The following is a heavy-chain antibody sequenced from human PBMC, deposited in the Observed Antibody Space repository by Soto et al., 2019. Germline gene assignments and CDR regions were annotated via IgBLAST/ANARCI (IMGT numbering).Heavy chain of an antibody. CDR2: MNPNSGNT. J-gene: IGHJ4*02. Sequence: QVHLVQSGAEVKKPGASVKVSCQPSGYTFTSFDINWVRQATGQGLEWMGWMNPNSGNTGYAQKFQGRVTMTRDTSISTAYMELSSLRSEDTAVYYCARGWYSSGRTFDYWGQGTLVTVSS. V-gene: IGHV1-8*01. CDR3: ARGWYSSGRTFDY. D-gene: IGHD6-19*01. CDR1: GYTFTSFD.